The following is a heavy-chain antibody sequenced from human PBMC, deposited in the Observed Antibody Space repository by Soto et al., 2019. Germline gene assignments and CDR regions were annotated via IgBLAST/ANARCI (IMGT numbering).Heavy chain of an antibody. J-gene: IGHJ6*02. D-gene: IGHD6-19*01. Sequence: ASVKVSCKASGYTFTDYYMHWVRQAPGQGLEWMGWINPNSGGTNYAQKFQGRVTMTRDTSISTAYMELNRLRSDDTAVYYCARGQSPSSGWHGMDVWGQGTTVTVSS. CDR1: GYTFTDYY. CDR3: ARGQSPSSGWHGMDV. CDR2: INPNSGGT. V-gene: IGHV1-2*02.